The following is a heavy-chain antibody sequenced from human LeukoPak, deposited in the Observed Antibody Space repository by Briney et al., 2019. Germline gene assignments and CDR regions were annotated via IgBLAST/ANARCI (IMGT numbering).Heavy chain of an antibody. CDR2: ISGSASNT. D-gene: IGHD3-10*01. Sequence: GGSLRLSCASSGFTFSSYAMSWVRQAPGKGLQWVSGISGSASNTFYADSVKGRFTISRDSSTNTLHLQMNSLRADDTAVYYCAKDRGGPTDYWGQGTLVTVSS. CDR3: AKDRGGPTDY. CDR1: GFTFSSYA. V-gene: IGHV3-23*01. J-gene: IGHJ4*02.